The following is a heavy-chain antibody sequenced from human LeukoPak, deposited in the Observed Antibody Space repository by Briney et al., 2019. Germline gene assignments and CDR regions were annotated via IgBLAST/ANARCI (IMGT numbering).Heavy chain of an antibody. V-gene: IGHV1-8*03. J-gene: IGHJ6*03. CDR2: MNLNSGNT. CDR1: GYTFTSYD. CDR3: ARGAGSSSAYYYYYYYMDV. D-gene: IGHD6-6*01. Sequence: GASVKVSCKASGYTFTSYDINWVRQATGQGLEWMGWMNLNSGNTGYAQKFQGRVTITRNTSISTAYMELSSLRSEDTAVYYCARGAGSSSAYYYYYYYMDVWGKGTTVTVSS.